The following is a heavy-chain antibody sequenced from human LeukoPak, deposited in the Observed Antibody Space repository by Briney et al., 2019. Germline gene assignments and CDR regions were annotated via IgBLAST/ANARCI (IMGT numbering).Heavy chain of an antibody. CDR3: AREGVVVVPAAINPDNYDMDV. V-gene: IGHV1-69*06. Sequence: SVKVSCKASGGTFSSYAISWVRQAPGQGLEWMGGIIPIFGTANYAQKFQGRVTITADKSTSTAYMELSSLRSEDTAVYYCAREGVVVVPAAINPDNYDMDVWGKGTTVTVSS. CDR1: GGTFSSYA. D-gene: IGHD2-2*01. CDR2: IIPIFGTA. J-gene: IGHJ6*04.